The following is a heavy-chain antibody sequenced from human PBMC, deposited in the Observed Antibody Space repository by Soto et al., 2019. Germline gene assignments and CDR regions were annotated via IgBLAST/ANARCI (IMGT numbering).Heavy chain of an antibody. CDR3: AKAVTPINFFGS. J-gene: IGHJ4*02. CDR1: GFTFSSSA. D-gene: IGHD2-21*02. Sequence: GGSLRLSCSASGFTFSSSAMTWVRQAPGKGLEWVSAIRNSGGLTYYADSVRGRFTISRDNSKNTVYLQMNSLRVEDTALYFCAKAVTPINFFGSCGQGTLVTVSS. CDR2: IRNSGGLT. V-gene: IGHV3-23*01.